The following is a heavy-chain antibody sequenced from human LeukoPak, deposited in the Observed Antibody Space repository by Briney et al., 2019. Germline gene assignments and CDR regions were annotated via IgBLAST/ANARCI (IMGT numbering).Heavy chain of an antibody. Sequence: GGSLRLSCAASGFTFSSYSMNWVRQAPGKGLEWVSYISSSSSTIYYADSVKGRFTISRDNSKNTLYLQMNSLRAEDTAVYYCARPYSGSYYLYFDYWGQGTLVTVSS. CDR3: ARPYSGSYYLYFDY. CDR2: ISSSSSTI. D-gene: IGHD1-26*01. V-gene: IGHV3-48*01. J-gene: IGHJ4*02. CDR1: GFTFSSYS.